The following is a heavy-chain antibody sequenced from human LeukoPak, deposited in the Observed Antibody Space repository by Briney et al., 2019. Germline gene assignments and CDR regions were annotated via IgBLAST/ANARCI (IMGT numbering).Heavy chain of an antibody. V-gene: IGHV4-59*01. D-gene: IGHD6-13*01. Sequence: SETLSLTCTVSGGSISSYYWSWIRQPPGKGLEWIGYIYHSGSTNYNPSLKSRVTISVDTSKNQFSLRLTSVTAADTAVYHCARALRQQLVTGWFDPWGQGTLVTVSS. CDR2: IYHSGST. CDR3: ARALRQQLVTGWFDP. CDR1: GGSISSYY. J-gene: IGHJ5*02.